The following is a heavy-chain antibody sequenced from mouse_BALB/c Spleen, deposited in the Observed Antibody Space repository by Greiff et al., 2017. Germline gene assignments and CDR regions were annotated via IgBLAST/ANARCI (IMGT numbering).Heavy chain of an antibody. CDR1: GFTFSSYG. D-gene: IGHD2-2*01. Sequence: EVQLVESGGGLVQPGGSLKLSCAASGFTFSSYGMSWVRQTPDKRLELVATINSNGGSTYYPDSVKGRFTISRDNAKNTLYLQMSSLKSEDTAMYYCARDRGYGYDGYYYAMDDWGQGTSVTVSS. CDR2: INSNGGST. CDR3: ARDRGYGYDGYYYAMDD. J-gene: IGHJ4*01. V-gene: IGHV5-6-3*01.